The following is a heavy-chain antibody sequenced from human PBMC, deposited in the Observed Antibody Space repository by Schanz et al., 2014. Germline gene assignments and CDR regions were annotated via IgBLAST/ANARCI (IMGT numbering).Heavy chain of an antibody. CDR2: IIPILGIA. CDR3: AGTYCSSTSCYTGYYYMDV. J-gene: IGHJ6*03. V-gene: IGHV1-69*10. CDR1: GYTFTDYG. Sequence: QVQVVQSGAEVKKPGASVKVSCKASGYTFTDYGVIWVRQAPGQGLEWMGWIIPILGIANYAQNFQGRVTITADKSTSTAYMELTSLRSEDTAVYYCAGTYCSSTSCYTGYYYMDVWGKGTTVTVSS. D-gene: IGHD2-2*02.